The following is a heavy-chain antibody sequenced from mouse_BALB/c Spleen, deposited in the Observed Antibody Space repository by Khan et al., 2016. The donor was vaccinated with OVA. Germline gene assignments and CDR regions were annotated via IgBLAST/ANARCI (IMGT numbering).Heavy chain of an antibody. Sequence: EVQLQQSGPELVKPGTSVKMSCKASGYRITSYLIHWVKQKPGQGLEWIGYINPYNGATEYNEKFKGKATRTSDKSSNTAYMELSSLTSEDSAVYYCARGNWQSYYFDYWGQGTTLTVSS. V-gene: IGHV1S136*01. J-gene: IGHJ2*01. CDR2: INPYNGAT. CDR3: ARGNWQSYYFDY. CDR1: GYRITSYL. D-gene: IGHD4-1*01.